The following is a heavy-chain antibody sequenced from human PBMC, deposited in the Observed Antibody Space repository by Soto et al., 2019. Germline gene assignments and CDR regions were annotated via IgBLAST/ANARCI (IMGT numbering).Heavy chain of an antibody. J-gene: IGHJ6*02. CDR1: GSTFSSYD. Sequence: EVQLVESGGGLVQPGGSLRLSCAASGSTFSSYDMHWVRQATGKGLEWVSAIGTAGDTYYPGSVKGRFTISRENAKNSLYLQKNSLRAGDTAVYYCARGGTGYDFWRGYYEPYYYYYGMDVWGQGTTVTVSS. D-gene: IGHD3-3*01. CDR2: IGTAGDT. V-gene: IGHV3-13*01. CDR3: ARGGTGYDFWRGYYEPYYYYYGMDV.